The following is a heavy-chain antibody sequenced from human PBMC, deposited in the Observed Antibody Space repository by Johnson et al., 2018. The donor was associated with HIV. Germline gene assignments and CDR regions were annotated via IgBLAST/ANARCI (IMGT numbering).Heavy chain of an antibody. J-gene: IGHJ3*01. CDR2: IKQDGGER. Sequence: EVQLVESGGGLVQPGGSLRLSCVASGFTFSSYWMTWVRQAPGKRLECVANIKQDGGERYYVDSLKGRFTISRDNSKKSLYLQMPSLRAEDTAVYYCARDRDSIAGAPYAFDFWGQGTMVTVSS. V-gene: IGHV3-7*05. D-gene: IGHD1-26*01. CDR3: ARDRDSIAGAPYAFDF. CDR1: GFTFSSYW.